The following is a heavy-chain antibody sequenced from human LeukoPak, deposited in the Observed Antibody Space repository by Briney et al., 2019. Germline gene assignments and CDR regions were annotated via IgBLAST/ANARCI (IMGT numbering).Heavy chain of an antibody. D-gene: IGHD3-10*01. V-gene: IGHV4-39*07. CDR2: IYYSGST. CDR3: ARGRYYYGSGRIGFDY. J-gene: IGHJ4*02. Sequence: PSETLSLTCTVSGDSIRSSSYHWGWIRQPPGKGLEWIGSIYYSGSTYNNRSLKRRLTISIDTSKNQFSLRLSSVTAADMAVYYCARGRYYYGSGRIGFDYWGQGTLVTVSS. CDR1: GDSIRSSSYH.